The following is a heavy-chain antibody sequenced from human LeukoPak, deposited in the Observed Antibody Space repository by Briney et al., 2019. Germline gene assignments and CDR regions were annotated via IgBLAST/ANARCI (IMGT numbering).Heavy chain of an antibody. CDR3: ARHPSGRMWLQQGGWFDP. Sequence: SETLSLTCTVSGYSISSGYYWGWIRQPPGKGLEWIGTIYYSGSTYYNPSLKSRVTISVDTSKNQFSLKLTSVTAADTAVYYCARHPSGRMWLQQGGWFDPWGQGTLVTVSS. CDR2: IYYSGST. V-gene: IGHV4-38-2*02. J-gene: IGHJ5*02. D-gene: IGHD5-24*01. CDR1: GYSISSGYY.